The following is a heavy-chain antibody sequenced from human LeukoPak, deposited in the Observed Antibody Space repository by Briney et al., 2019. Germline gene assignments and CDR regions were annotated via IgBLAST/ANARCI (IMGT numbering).Heavy chain of an antibody. CDR2: IRGCDGST. J-gene: IGHJ4*02. V-gene: IGHV3-23*01. Sequence: GGPLTLSCAASGFTFSSYAMSWVRQAPRKGVAWVSAIRGCDGSTFYPDSVKGRFTISRDNSKNTLYLQMNSLRAEDTAVYYCAITLGATVTQAYDYWGQGTLVTVSS. CDR1: GFTFSSYA. CDR3: AITLGATVTQAYDY. D-gene: IGHD4-17*01.